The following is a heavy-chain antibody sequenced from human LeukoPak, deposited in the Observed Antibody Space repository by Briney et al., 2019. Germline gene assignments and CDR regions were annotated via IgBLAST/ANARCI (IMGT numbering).Heavy chain of an antibody. CDR1: GFTFSDDH. V-gene: IGHV3-11*01. CDR2: ISSRGGSM. D-gene: IGHD6-19*01. J-gene: IGHJ4*02. Sequence: GRSLRLSCAASGFTFSDDHMNWLRQAPGKGLECVYYISSRGGSMYFVDSVKGRFTISRDNAENSLFLQMNSLTADDTAVYYCAAGRDIAVAGPGGYFDYWGQGTLVTVSS. CDR3: AAGRDIAVAGPGGYFDY.